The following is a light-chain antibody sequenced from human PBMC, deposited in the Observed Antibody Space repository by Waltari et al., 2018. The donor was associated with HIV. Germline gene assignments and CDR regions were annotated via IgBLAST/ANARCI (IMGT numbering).Light chain of an antibody. J-gene: IGLJ2*01. CDR1: NIGFKS. Sequence: SYVLTQPPSVSVDPGQTARIACGGHNIGFKSAHWYQQRPGQAPVMVVYDNKDRPSGISERFSGSNSGSTATLSISRVEAGDEADYYCEVWDSGSDHVVFGGGTKLTVL. CDR3: EVWDSGSDHVV. CDR2: DNK. V-gene: IGLV3-21*02.